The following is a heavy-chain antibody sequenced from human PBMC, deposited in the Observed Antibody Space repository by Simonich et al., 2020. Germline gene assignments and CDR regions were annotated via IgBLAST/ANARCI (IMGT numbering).Heavy chain of an antibody. CDR1: GGSFSGYY. CDR2: INHSGST. Sequence: QVQLQQWGAGLLKPSETLSLTCAVYGGSFSGYYWSWIRQPPWKGLEWSGEINHSGSTNYNPSLKSRVTISVDTSKNQFSLKLSSVTAADTAVYYCARGLIGGSYYYWGQGTLVTVSS. D-gene: IGHD1-26*01. CDR3: ARGLIGGSYYY. J-gene: IGHJ4*02. V-gene: IGHV4-34*01.